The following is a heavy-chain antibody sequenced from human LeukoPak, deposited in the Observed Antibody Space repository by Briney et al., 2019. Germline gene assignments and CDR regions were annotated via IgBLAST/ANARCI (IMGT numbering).Heavy chain of an antibody. CDR1: GGSVSSGSYY. D-gene: IGHD3-3*01. Sequence: SETLSLTCTVSGGSVSSGSYYWSWIRQPPGKGLEWIGYIYYSGSTNYNPSLKNRVTISVDTSKNQFSLKLSSVTAADTAVYYCARGSPPEDYDFWSGYYTFDYWGQGTLVTVSS. J-gene: IGHJ4*02. V-gene: IGHV4-61*01. CDR3: ARGSPPEDYDFWSGYYTFDY. CDR2: IYYSGST.